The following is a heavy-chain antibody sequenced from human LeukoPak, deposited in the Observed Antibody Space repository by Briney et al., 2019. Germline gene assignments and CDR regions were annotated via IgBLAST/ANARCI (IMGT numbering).Heavy chain of an antibody. D-gene: IGHD3-22*01. J-gene: IGHJ5*02. CDR2: IGASGTNT. CDR3: AKARTMIVALTASGS. V-gene: IGHV3-23*01. Sequence: PSETLSLTCTVSGGSISSSSYYWGWIRQPPGKGLEWVSSIGASGTNTYYADSVKGRFTISRDSSKNTLYLQMNSLRPEDTALYYCAKARTMIVALTASGSWGQGTLVTVSS. CDR1: GGSISSSSYY.